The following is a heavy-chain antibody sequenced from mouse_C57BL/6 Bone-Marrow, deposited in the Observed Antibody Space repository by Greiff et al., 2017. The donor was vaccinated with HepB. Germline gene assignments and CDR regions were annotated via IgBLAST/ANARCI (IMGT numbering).Heavy chain of an antibody. CDR3: DRTFITTVVATVDY. Sequence: QVQLQQSGAELARPGASVKMSCKASGYTFTSYTMHWVKQRPGQGLEWIGYINPSSGYTKYNQKFKDKATLTADKSSSTAYMQLSSLTSEDSAVYYCDRTFITTVVATVDYWGQGTTLTVSS. CDR2: INPSSGYT. CDR1: GYTFTSYT. J-gene: IGHJ2*01. D-gene: IGHD1-1*01. V-gene: IGHV1-4*01.